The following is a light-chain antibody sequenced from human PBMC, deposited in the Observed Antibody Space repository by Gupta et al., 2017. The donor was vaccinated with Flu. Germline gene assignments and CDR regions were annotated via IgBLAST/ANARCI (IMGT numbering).Light chain of an antibody. CDR1: ELPRQF. V-gene: IGLV3-25*02. Sequence: SYELTQPPSVSVSPGQTARITCSGDELPRQFAHWYQQKPGQAPVLVIYKDNKRPSGIPERFSGSSSGTTATFTISGVQAEDEADYYCHSEDSNASLHVFGSGTTVTVL. J-gene: IGLJ1*01. CDR2: KDN. CDR3: HSEDSNASLHV.